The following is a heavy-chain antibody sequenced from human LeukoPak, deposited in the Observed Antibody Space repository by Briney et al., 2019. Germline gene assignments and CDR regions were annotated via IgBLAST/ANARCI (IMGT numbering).Heavy chain of an antibody. CDR1: GGSISSGSYY. CDR3: ARGKDAYNWGWFDP. V-gene: IGHV4-61*02. CDR2: IYTSGST. J-gene: IGHJ5*02. D-gene: IGHD5-24*01. Sequence: SETLSLTCTVSGGSISSGSYYWSWIRQPAGKGLEWIGRIYTSGSTNYNPSLKSRVTISVDTSKNQFSLKLSSVTAADTAVYYCARGKDAYNWGWFDPWGQGTLVTVSS.